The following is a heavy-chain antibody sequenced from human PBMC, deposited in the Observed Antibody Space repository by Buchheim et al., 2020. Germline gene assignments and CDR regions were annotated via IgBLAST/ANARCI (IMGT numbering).Heavy chain of an antibody. CDR2: ISGRGDST. CDR1: GFTFSTYA. CDR3: AQAPYTNYILA. Sequence: EVQLLESGGGLVQPGESLKLSCAASGFTFSTYAMSWVRQAPGKGLEWVSGISGRGDSTYYAPSVKGRFTISSANPQNTRYLQMNSLAAEDTAVYYCAQAPYTNYILAWGQGTL. V-gene: IGHV3-23*01. D-gene: IGHD4-11*01. J-gene: IGHJ5*02.